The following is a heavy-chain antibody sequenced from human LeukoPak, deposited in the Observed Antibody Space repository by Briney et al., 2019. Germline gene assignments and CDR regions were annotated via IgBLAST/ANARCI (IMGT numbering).Heavy chain of an antibody. CDR3: ARTPHSYPRNPYLYGMDV. Sequence: SETLSLTCTVSGGSISSYYWSWIRQPPGKGLEWIGYIYYSGSTNYNPSLKSRVTISVDTSKNQFSLKLSSVTAADTAVYYCARTPHSYPRNPYLYGMDVWGQGTTVTVSS. CDR2: IYYSGST. J-gene: IGHJ6*02. V-gene: IGHV4-59*01. D-gene: IGHD2-15*01. CDR1: GGSISSYY.